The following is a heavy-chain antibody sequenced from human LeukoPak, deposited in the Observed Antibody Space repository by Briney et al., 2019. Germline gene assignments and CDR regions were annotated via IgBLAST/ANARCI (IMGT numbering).Heavy chain of an antibody. CDR3: ARVDSSPRYYYYGMDV. Sequence: GGSLRLSCAASGFTFSSYSMNWVRQAPGKGLEWVSSISSSSSYIYYADSVKGRFTNSRDNAKNSLYLQMNSLRAEDTAVYYCARVDSSPRYYYYGMDVWGQGTTVTVSS. D-gene: IGHD4-11*01. CDR2: ISSSSSYI. CDR1: GFTFSSYS. J-gene: IGHJ6*02. V-gene: IGHV3-21*01.